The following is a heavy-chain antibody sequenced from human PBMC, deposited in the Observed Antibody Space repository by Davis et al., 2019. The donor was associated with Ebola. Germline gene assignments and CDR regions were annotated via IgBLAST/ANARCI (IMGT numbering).Heavy chain of an antibody. CDR2: ISSSSSYT. D-gene: IGHD5-12*01. CDR3: AREHPRISYYGMDV. CDR1: GFTFSDYY. J-gene: IGHJ6*02. Sequence: GESLKISCATSGFTFSDYYMSWIRQAPGKGLEWVSYISSSSSYTNYADSVKGRFTISRDNAKNSLYLQMNSLRAEDTAVYYCAREHPRISYYGMDVWGQGTTVTVSS. V-gene: IGHV3-11*06.